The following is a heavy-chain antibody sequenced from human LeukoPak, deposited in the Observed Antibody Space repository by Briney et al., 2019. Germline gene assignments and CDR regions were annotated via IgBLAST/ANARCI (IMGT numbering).Heavy chain of an antibody. CDR3: ARSSSGNYYYYYGMDV. J-gene: IGHJ6*02. D-gene: IGHD3-22*01. Sequence: GESLKISCKGSGYSFTSYWISWVRQMPGKGLEWMGRIDPSDSYTNYSPSFQGHATISADKSISTAYLQWSSLKASDTAMYYCARSSSGNYYYYYGMDVWGQGTTVTVSS. CDR2: IDPSDSYT. V-gene: IGHV5-10-1*01. CDR1: GYSFTSYW.